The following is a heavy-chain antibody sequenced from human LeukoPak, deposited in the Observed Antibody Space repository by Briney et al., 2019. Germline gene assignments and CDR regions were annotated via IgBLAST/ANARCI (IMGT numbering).Heavy chain of an antibody. CDR3: AREYYYDSSGYGDY. Sequence: GSLRLSCAASGFTFSDYYMSWVRQAPGKGLEWVSVIYSGGSTYYADSVKGRFTISRDNSKNTLYLQMNSLRAEDTAVYYCAREYYYDSSGYGDYWGQGTLVTVSS. J-gene: IGHJ4*02. CDR1: GFTFSDYY. V-gene: IGHV3-66*01. D-gene: IGHD3-22*01. CDR2: IYSGGST.